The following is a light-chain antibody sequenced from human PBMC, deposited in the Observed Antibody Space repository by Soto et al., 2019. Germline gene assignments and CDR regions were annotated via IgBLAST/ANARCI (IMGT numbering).Light chain of an antibody. CDR2: TTN. CDR1: TGAVTSGNY. Sequence: QTVVTQEPSLTVSPGGTVTLTCASSTGAVTSGNYPSWFQQKPGQTPRTLIYTTNNRHSWTPARFSGSLLGGKAAITLSGVQPEDEAEYYCLLYYGGAHLVFGGGTKLTVL. J-gene: IGLJ3*02. CDR3: LLYYGGAHLV. V-gene: IGLV7-43*01.